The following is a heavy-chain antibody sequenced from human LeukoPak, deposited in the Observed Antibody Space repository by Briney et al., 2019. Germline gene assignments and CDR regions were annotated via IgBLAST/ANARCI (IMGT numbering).Heavy chain of an antibody. CDR3: ARVTVAKVFDY. D-gene: IGHD4-23*01. J-gene: IGHJ4*02. Sequence: GGSLRLSCAASGFTFSSYSMNWVRQAPGKGPEWVSYISSSSSTIYYADSVKGRFTISRDNAKNTLYLQMNSLRAEDTAVYYCARVTVAKVFDYWGQGTLVTVSS. CDR2: ISSSSSTI. V-gene: IGHV3-48*04. CDR1: GFTFSSYS.